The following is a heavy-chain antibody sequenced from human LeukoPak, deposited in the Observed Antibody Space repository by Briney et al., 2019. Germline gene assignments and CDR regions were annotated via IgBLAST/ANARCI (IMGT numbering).Heavy chain of an antibody. CDR3: ARRAVPENYFGD. Sequence: SETLSLTCTVSGGSVSGYYWSWIRRPPGKGLEWIGYIYSSGSTTYNPSLKSRVTISVDTSKNQFSLEVSSVTAADTAVYYCARRAVPENYFGDWGQGTLVTVSS. CDR2: IYSSGST. V-gene: IGHV4-59*08. D-gene: IGHD6-19*01. CDR1: GGSVSGYY. J-gene: IGHJ4*02.